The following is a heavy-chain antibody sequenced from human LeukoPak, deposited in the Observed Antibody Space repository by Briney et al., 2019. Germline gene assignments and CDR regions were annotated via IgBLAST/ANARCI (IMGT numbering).Heavy chain of an antibody. J-gene: IGHJ4*02. D-gene: IGHD6-19*01. Sequence: SETLSLTCAVYGGSFSGYYWSWIRQPPGKGLEWIGEINHSGSTNYNPSLKSRVTISVDTSKNQFSLKLSSVTAADTAVYYCAASYQCYFDYWGQGTLVTASS. CDR1: GGSFSGYY. V-gene: IGHV4-34*01. CDR2: INHSGST. CDR3: AASYQCYFDY.